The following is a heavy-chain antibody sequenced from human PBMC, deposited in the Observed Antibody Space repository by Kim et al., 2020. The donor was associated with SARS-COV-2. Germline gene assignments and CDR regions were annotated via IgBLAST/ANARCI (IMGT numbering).Heavy chain of an antibody. D-gene: IGHD3-22*01. Sequence: SETLSLTCAVYGGSFSGYYWSWIRQPPGKGLEWIGEINHSGSTNYNPSLKSRVTISVDTSKNQFSLKLSSVTAADTAVYYCARARETYYYDSSGYWPGYWGQGTLVTVSS. CDR3: ARARETYYYDSSGYWPGY. CDR2: INHSGST. J-gene: IGHJ4*02. V-gene: IGHV4-34*01. CDR1: GGSFSGYY.